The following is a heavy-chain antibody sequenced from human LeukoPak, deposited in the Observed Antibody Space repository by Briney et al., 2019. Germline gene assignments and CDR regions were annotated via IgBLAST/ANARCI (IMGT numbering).Heavy chain of an antibody. Sequence: GGSLRLSCAASGFTFSSYGMSWVRQAPGKGLEWVSAISGSGGSTYYADSVKGRFTISRDNSKNTLYLQMNSLRAEDTAVYYCAKAAANYGSGVNWFDPWGQGTLVTVSS. CDR1: GFTFSSYG. J-gene: IGHJ5*02. CDR3: AKAAANYGSGVNWFDP. CDR2: ISGSGGST. V-gene: IGHV3-23*01. D-gene: IGHD3-10*01.